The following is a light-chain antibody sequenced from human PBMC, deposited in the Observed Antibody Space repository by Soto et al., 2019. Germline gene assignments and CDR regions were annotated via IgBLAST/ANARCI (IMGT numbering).Light chain of an antibody. CDR3: QQYNSYHLVP. J-gene: IGKJ3*01. V-gene: IGKV1-16*02. CDR1: PAISNY. Sequence: DIQMTQSPSSLSASVGDRVTVTCRASPAISNYLAWFQQKPGIAPKSLIYAASGLQSGVPSNFRGSGYGTDLNLTISSMQPEDFATYYCQQYNSYHLVPVGPGTKVHIK. CDR2: AAS.